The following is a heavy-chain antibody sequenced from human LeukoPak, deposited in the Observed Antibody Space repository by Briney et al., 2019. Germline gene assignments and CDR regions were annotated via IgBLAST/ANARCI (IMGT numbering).Heavy chain of an antibody. CDR1: GFTISGAW. CDR3: TTGYSSSWYY. V-gene: IGHV3-15*01. CDR2: IRSRTDGGTT. J-gene: IGHJ4*02. D-gene: IGHD6-13*01. Sequence: GGSLRLSCVASGFTISGAWMSWVRQVPGKGLEWIGHIRSRTDGGTTDHAAPVKGRFTISRDNSKNTLYLQMNSLKTEDTAVYYCTTGYSSSWYYWGQGTLVTVSS.